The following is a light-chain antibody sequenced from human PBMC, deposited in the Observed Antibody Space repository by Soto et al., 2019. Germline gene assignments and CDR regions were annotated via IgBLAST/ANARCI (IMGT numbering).Light chain of an antibody. J-gene: IGKJ1*01. CDR1: QSVCSGC. CDR3: QHYGTTPWT. Sequence: ETVLTQSPATLSLSPGERVTLSCRASQSVCSGCLAWYQQKPGQSPRPLIYGASSRATGIPDRFSGSGSGTDFTLTISRLEPEDFAVYYCQHYGTTPWTFGQGTKVGIK. CDR2: GAS. V-gene: IGKV3-20*01.